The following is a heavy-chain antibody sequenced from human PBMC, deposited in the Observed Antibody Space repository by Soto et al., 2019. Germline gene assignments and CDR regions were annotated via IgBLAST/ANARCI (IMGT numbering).Heavy chain of an antibody. J-gene: IGHJ6*01. D-gene: IGHD3-3*01. CDR3: ARLGGNYDFWSGYHYYYAMDV. V-gene: IGHV4-34*01. Sequence: QVHLQQWGAGLLKPSETLSLTCAVYGESLSGYFWSWIRQAPGQGVEWIGEINHSGNTNYSPSLKSRVTMSVDTFKKQFYLKLSSVTAADTAVYYCARLGGNYDFWSGYHYYYAMDVWGQGTAVTVSS. CDR2: INHSGNT. CDR1: GESLSGYF.